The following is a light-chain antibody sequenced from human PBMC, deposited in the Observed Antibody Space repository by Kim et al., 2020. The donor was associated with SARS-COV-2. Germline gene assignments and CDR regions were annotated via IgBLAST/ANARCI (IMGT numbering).Light chain of an antibody. J-gene: IGKJ4*01. CDR2: DAS. CDR1: QSVSRY. CDR3: HQRSNWPLT. Sequence: ETMLTQSPATLSVSPGERATLSCRASQSVSRYLGWYQHKPGQAPRLLIYDASNRATGVPARFSGSGSGTDFTLTISSLEPEDFAVYYCHQRSNWPLTFGGGTKLEI. V-gene: IGKV3-11*01.